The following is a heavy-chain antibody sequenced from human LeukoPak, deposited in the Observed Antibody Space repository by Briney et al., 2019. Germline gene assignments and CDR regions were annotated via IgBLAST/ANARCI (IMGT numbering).Heavy chain of an antibody. J-gene: IGHJ4*02. CDR2: ISGTGSNT. CDR1: GFAFSDYA. Sequence: PGGSLRLSCVASGFAFSDYAMTWVRQAPGKGLEWISAISGTGSNTYYADSVEGRFSISRDSSQNTLYLRMNSLRPDDSAIYYCAKDSRSSSSNPDYWGQGTLVTASS. D-gene: IGHD2-2*01. CDR3: AKDSRSSSSNPDY. V-gene: IGHV3-23*01.